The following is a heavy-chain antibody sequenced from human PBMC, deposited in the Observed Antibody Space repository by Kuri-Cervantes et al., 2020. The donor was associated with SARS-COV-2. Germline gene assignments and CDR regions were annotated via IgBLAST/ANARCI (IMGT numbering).Heavy chain of an antibody. D-gene: IGHD3-10*01. CDR2: ISYDGSNK. Sequence: TEFKFSRTDMHWVRQAPGKGLEWVAVISYDGSNKYYADSVKGRFTISRDNSKNTLYLQMNSLRAEDTAVYYCAKVWSGSYSHYYYYAMDVWTEWATVTVSS. J-gene: IGHJ6*04. V-gene: IGHV3-30*18. CDR1: EFKFSRTD. CDR3: AKVWSGSYSHYYYYAMDV.